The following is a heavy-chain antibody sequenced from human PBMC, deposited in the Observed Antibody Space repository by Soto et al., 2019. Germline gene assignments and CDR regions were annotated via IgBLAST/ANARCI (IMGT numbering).Heavy chain of an antibody. CDR1: GFTFSSYE. Sequence: EVQLVESGGGLVQPGGSLRLSCAASGFTFSSYEMNWVRQAPGKGLEWVSYISSRGSTIYYADSMKGRYTISRDNAKNSLYLQMNSLRAEDTAVYYCARSVYYFDYWGQGTLVTVSS. V-gene: IGHV3-48*03. J-gene: IGHJ4*02. CDR2: ISSRGSTI. CDR3: ARSVYYFDY.